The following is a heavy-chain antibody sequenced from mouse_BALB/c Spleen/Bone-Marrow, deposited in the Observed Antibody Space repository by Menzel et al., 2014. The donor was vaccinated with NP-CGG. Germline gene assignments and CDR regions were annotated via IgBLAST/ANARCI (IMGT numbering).Heavy chain of an antibody. CDR3: ANYYYGYYFDY. CDR2: IDPANGNT. Sequence: VQLKQSGAELVKPGASVKLSCTASGFNIKDTYMHWVKQRPEQGLEWIGRIDPANGNTKYDPKFQDKATITADTSSNTAYLQLSSLTSEGTAVYYCANYYYGYYFDYWGQGTTLTVSS. D-gene: IGHD1-1*01. V-gene: IGHV14-3*02. CDR1: GFNIKDTY. J-gene: IGHJ2*01.